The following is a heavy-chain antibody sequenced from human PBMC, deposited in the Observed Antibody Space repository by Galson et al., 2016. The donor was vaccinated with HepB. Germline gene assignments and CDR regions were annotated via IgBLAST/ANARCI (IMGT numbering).Heavy chain of an antibody. D-gene: IGHD4-17*01. J-gene: IGHJ4*02. CDR3: AKDNYGDHAFAY. CDR2: ISLYSSTI. V-gene: IGHV3-48*04. Sequence: SLRLSCAASGFNFNNYNMNWVRQAPGKGLEWISYISLYSSTIYYADSVKGRFTISRDNSTNTVYLQMNSLRAEDTAVYYCAKDNYGDHAFAYWGQGTLVTVSS. CDR1: GFNFNNYN.